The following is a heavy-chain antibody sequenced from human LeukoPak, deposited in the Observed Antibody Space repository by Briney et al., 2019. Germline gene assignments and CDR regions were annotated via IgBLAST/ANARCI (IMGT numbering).Heavy chain of an antibody. CDR3: AKAPVTTCRGAFCYPFDY. D-gene: IGHD2-15*01. Sequence: GGSLRLPCAASGFTLSSYAVSWVRQAPGKGLEWVSAISDTGNTYHADSVKGRFTISRDSSKNTLFLQMNRLRPEDAAVYYCAKAPVTTCRGAFCYPFDYWGLGTLVTVSS. V-gene: IGHV3-23*01. J-gene: IGHJ4*02. CDR2: ISDTGNT. CDR1: GFTLSSYA.